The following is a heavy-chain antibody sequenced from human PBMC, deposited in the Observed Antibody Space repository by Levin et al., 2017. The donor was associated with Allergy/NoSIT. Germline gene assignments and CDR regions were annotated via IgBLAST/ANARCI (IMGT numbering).Heavy chain of an antibody. J-gene: IGHJ3*02. D-gene: IGHD6-6*01. V-gene: IGHV3-21*01. CDR3: ASDGSYDTLDI. CDR2: ISSSSTYI. Sequence: ASVKVSCAASGFTFSGYTLNWVRQAPGKGLEWVSSISSSSTYIYYADSLQGRFTISRDDAKNSLSLQMNSLRVEDTAVYYCASDGSYDTLDIWGQGTMVTVSS. CDR1: GFTFSGYT.